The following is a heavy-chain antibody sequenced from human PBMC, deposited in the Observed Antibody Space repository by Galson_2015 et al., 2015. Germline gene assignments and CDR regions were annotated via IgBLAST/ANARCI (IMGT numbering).Heavy chain of an antibody. D-gene: IGHD5-12*01. CDR3: ARDWVDPLNYYYGMDV. CDR1: GFTFSSYA. CDR2: IWYDGSNK. Sequence: SLRLSCAASGFTFSSYAMHWVRQAPGKGLEWVAVIWYDGSNKYYADSVKGRFTISRDNSKNTLYLQMNSLRAEDTAVYYCARDWVDPLNYYYGMDVWGQGTTVTVSS. J-gene: IGHJ6*02. V-gene: IGHV3-33*08.